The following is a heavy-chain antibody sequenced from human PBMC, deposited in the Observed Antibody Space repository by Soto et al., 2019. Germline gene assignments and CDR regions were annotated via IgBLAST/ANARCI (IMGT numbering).Heavy chain of an antibody. V-gene: IGHV3-13*01. Sequence: EVQLVESGGGLVQPGGSLRLSCAASGFTFSSYDMHWVRQATGTGLEWVSAIGTAGDTYYPRSVKGRFTISRENAKNALYLKMNSLRAGDTAVYYCARTFTLTTYHGCYFDLWGRGTLVTVSS. CDR3: ARTFTLTTYHGCYFDL. D-gene: IGHD4-17*01. J-gene: IGHJ2*01. CDR1: GFTFSSYD. CDR2: IGTAGDT.